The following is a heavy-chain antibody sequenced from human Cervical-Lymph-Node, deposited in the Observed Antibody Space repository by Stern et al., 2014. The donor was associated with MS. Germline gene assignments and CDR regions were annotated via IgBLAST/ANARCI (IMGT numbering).Heavy chain of an antibody. CDR3: ARVHAAFREDGIFDY. CDR1: GFTFSTYA. Sequence: VQLVGSGGGVVQPGRSLRLSCAASGFTFSTYALHWVRQAPGKGLEWVAVLSSDGLNTLYADSVKGRFIISIDNSKNTLYLQMNSLRLEDTAVYYCARVHAAFREDGIFDYWGQGTLVTVSS. CDR2: LSSDGLNT. V-gene: IGHV3-30*04. J-gene: IGHJ4*02. D-gene: IGHD2-2*01.